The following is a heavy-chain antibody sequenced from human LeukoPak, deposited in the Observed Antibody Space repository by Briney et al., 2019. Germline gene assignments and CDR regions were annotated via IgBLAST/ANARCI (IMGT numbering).Heavy chain of an antibody. CDR1: GDSMSNYY. V-gene: IGHV4-4*07. Sequence: SETLSLTCIVSGDSMSNYYWTWIRQPAGKGLEWIGRIYTSGSINYNYSLKSRLTMSVDTSKNQFTLRLTSVTAADTAVYYCAYQRFGSGSFPRWGQGTLGTVSS. D-gene: IGHD3-10*01. J-gene: IGHJ4*02. CDR3: AYQRFGSGSFPR. CDR2: IYTSGSI.